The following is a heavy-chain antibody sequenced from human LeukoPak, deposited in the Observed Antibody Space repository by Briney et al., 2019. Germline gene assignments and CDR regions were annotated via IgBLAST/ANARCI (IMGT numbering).Heavy chain of an antibody. Sequence: SETLSLTCAVSGGSISSNNWWSWVRQPPGKGLEWIGRIYTSGSTNYNPSLKSRVTISVDTSKNQFSLKLSSVTAADTAVYYCARDSLVEDGSGSYSSFDYWGQGTLVTVSS. J-gene: IGHJ4*02. V-gene: IGHV4-4*02. D-gene: IGHD3-10*01. CDR2: IYTSGST. CDR1: GGSISSNNW. CDR3: ARDSLVEDGSGSYSSFDY.